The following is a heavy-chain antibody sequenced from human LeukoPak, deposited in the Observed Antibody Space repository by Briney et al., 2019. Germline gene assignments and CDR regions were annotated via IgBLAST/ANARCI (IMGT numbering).Heavy chain of an antibody. CDR1: GFTFSSYW. CDR3: ARVLGSYYNGGNDY. J-gene: IGHJ4*02. D-gene: IGHD3-10*01. CDR2: IKQDGSEK. V-gene: IGHV3-7*01. Sequence: GGSLRLSCAASGFTFSSYWMSWVRQAPGKGLEWVANIKQDGSEKYYVDSVKGRFTISRDNAKNSLYLQMNSLRAEDTAVYYCARVLGSYYNGGNDYWGQGTLVPVSS.